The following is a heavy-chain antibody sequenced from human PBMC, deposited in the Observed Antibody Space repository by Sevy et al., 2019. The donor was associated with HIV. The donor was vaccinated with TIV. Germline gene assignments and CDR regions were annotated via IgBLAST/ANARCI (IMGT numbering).Heavy chain of an antibody. CDR3: AKSYGDNEGISEYYYYSMDV. J-gene: IGHJ6*02. D-gene: IGHD4-17*01. Sequence: GGSLRLSCAASGFTFSNYAIHWVRQAPGKGLEWVAVISDDGSNKYYTDSVKGRFTISRDNSKNTLYLQMNSLRAEDTAVYYCAKSYGDNEGISEYYYYSMDVWGQGTTVTVSS. CDR2: ISDDGSNK. CDR1: GFTFSNYA. V-gene: IGHV3-30*18.